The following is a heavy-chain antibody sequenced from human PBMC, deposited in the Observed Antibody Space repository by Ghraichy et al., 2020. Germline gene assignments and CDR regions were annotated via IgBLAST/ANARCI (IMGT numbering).Heavy chain of an antibody. V-gene: IGHV4-61*01. J-gene: IGHJ4*02. Sequence: SETLSLTCSVSGGSVSSGSYYWSWLRQPPGRGLEWIGYMYNSGSTNYNPSLKSRVTISVDTSKNQFSLKLSSVTAADTAMYYCATRYCTSGVCYLNYWGQGTLVTVSS. D-gene: IGHD2-8*01. CDR1: GGSVSSGSYY. CDR2: MYNSGST. CDR3: ATRYCTSGVCYLNY.